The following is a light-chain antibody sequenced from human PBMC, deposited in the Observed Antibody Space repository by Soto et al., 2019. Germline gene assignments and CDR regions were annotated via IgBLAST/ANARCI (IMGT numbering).Light chain of an antibody. CDR1: SSNIGAGYD. CDR2: RNR. CDR3: QSYDISLSGVL. Sequence: QSVLTQPPSVSGAPGQRVTISCTWSSSNIGAGYDVHWYLHLPGTAPKVLIYRNRHRPSGVPDRFSGSKSGTSASLAITGLQADDEADYYCQSYDISLSGVLFGGGTKLTVL. J-gene: IGLJ2*01. V-gene: IGLV1-40*01.